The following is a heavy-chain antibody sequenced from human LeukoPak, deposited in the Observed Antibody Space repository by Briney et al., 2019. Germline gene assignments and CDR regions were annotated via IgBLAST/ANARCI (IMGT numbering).Heavy chain of an antibody. CDR1: GYTFTSYG. D-gene: IGHD6-6*01. V-gene: IGHV1-18*01. Sequence: ASVKVSCKASGYTFTSYGISLVRQAPGQGLEWMGWISAYNGNTNYAQKLQGRVTMTTDTSTSTAYMELRSLRSDDTAVYYCARDEGRIAAHWFDPWGQGTLVTVSS. J-gene: IGHJ5*02. CDR3: ARDEGRIAAHWFDP. CDR2: ISAYNGNT.